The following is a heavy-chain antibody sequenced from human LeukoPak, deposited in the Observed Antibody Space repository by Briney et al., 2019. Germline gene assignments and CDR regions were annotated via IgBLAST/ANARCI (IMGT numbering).Heavy chain of an antibody. CDR2: IYYSGSS. V-gene: IGHV4-59*08. CDR3: ARHGQWLTYYNYYYMDV. J-gene: IGHJ6*03. CDR1: GCTISSYY. Sequence: PAETLTLTCTASGCTISSYYWSWVRQTPGKGLEWVGTIYYSGSSNYNPSLKRGLTISEDKSKNQLSFKLSSVTAADTAVYYCARHGQWLTYYNYYYMDVWGKGTTVTVSS. D-gene: IGHD6-19*01.